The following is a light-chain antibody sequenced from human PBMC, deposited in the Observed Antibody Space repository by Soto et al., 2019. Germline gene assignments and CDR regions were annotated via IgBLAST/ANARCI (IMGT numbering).Light chain of an antibody. CDR3: QNYNSAPFT. V-gene: IGKV1-39*01. CDR1: QNINNF. Sequence: DIQLTQSPSSLSASLGDRVTITCRASQNINNFLNWYRQKPGKAPDLLIYAASSLQSGVPSRFSGSGSGTDFTLTISSLQPEDVATYYCQNYNSAPFTFGQGTRLEIK. J-gene: IGKJ5*01. CDR2: AAS.